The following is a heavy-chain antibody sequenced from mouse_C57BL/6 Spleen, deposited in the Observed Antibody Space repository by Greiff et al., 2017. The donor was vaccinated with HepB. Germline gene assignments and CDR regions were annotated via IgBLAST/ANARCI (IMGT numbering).Heavy chain of an antibody. V-gene: IGHV5-15*01. CDR2: ISNLAYSI. J-gene: IGHJ2*01. CDR1: GFTFSDYG. CDR3: ARRDTTRGYFDY. D-gene: IGHD1-1*01. Sequence: EVKLQESGGGLVQPGGSLKLSCAASGFTFSDYGMAWVRQAPRKGPEWVAFISNLAYSIYYADTVTGRFTISRENAKNTLYLEMSSLRSEDTAMYYCARRDTTRGYFDYWGQGTTLTVSS.